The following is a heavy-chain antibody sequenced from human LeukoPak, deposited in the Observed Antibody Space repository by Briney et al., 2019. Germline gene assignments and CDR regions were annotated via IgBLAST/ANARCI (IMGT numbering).Heavy chain of an antibody. J-gene: IGHJ4*02. Sequence: ASVKVSCKASGYTFTSYGISWVRQAPGQGLEWMGWISAYNGNTNYAQKLQGRVTMTTDTSTSTAYMELRSLRSDDTAVYYCARDLLDYYDSNGYPHFDYWGQGTLVTVSS. V-gene: IGHV1-18*01. CDR3: ARDLLDYYDSNGYPHFDY. CDR2: ISAYNGNT. CDR1: GYTFTSYG. D-gene: IGHD3-22*01.